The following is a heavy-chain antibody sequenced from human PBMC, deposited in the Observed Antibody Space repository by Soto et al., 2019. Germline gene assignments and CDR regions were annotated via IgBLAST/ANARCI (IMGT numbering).Heavy chain of an antibody. CDR2: INPSGGST. V-gene: IGHV1-46*01. Sequence: ASVKVSCKASGYTFTSYYMHWVRQAPGQGLEWMGIINPSGGSTSYAQKFQGRVTMTRDTSTSTVYMELSSLRSEDTAVYYCAANLMITFGGVSGTLDYWGQGTLVTVSS. J-gene: IGHJ4*02. CDR3: AANLMITFGGVSGTLDY. CDR1: GYTFTSYY. D-gene: IGHD3-16*01.